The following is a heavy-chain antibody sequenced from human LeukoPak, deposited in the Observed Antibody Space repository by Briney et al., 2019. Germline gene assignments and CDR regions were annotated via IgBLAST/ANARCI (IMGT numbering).Heavy chain of an antibody. CDR1: GYTLTSYY. V-gene: IGHV1-46*01. Sequence: ASVKVSCKASGYTLTSYYMHWVRRVPGQGLEWTGIINPSDGTTRYAQKFQGRVTMTRDTSTSTVYMELSSLRSGDTAVYYCARGWLVVHSSGYYNIDYWGQGTLVTVSS. CDR2: INPSDGTT. J-gene: IGHJ4*02. D-gene: IGHD3-22*01. CDR3: ARGWLVVHSSGYYNIDY.